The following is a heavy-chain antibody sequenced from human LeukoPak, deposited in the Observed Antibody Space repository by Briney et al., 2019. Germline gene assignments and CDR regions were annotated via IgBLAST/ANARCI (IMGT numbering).Heavy chain of an antibody. CDR2: ISSSSSYI. CDR1: GFTFSSYS. CDR3: AREAVVTALDY. J-gene: IGHJ4*02. Sequence: PGGSLRLSCAASGFTFSSYSMNWVRQAPGKGLEWFSSISSSSSYIYYADSAEGRFTISRDNAKNSLYLQMNSLRAEDTAVYYCAREAVVTALDYWGQGTLVTVSS. V-gene: IGHV3-21*01. D-gene: IGHD2-21*02.